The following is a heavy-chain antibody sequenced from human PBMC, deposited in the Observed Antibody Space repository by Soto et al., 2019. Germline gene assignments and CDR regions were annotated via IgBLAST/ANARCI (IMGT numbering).Heavy chain of an antibody. D-gene: IGHD5-12*01. Sequence: QVQLVQSGAEVKKPGSSVKVSCKASGGTFSSYAISWVRQAPGQGLEWMGGIIPIFGTANYAQKFQGRVTISAGEATGTAYMEVSRLRSEDTAVYYWARGLRSTVVHPRFDSWGPGTLVTASS. CDR1: GGTFSSYA. V-gene: IGHV1-69*12. CDR2: IIPIFGTA. J-gene: IGHJ4*02. CDR3: ARGLRSTVVHPRFDS.